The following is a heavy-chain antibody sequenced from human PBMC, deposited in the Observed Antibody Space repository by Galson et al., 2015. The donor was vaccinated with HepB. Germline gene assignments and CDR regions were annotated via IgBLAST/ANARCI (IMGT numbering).Heavy chain of an antibody. J-gene: IGHJ4*02. Sequence: SLRLSCAASGFTFSSYGMHWVRQAPGKGLEWVAFIRYDGSNKYYADSVKGRFTISRDNSKNTLYLQMNSLRAEDTAVYYCAKDNRELAGMATIYYFDYWGQGTLVTVSS. CDR3: AKDNRELAGMATIYYFDY. CDR1: GFTFSSYG. D-gene: IGHD5-24*01. CDR2: IRYDGSNK. V-gene: IGHV3-30*02.